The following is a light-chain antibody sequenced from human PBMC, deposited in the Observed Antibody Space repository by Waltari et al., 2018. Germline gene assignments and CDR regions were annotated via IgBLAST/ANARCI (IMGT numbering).Light chain of an antibody. CDR2: EVN. CDR1: TSYVGTYNF. CDR3: CSFVTGDTWV. J-gene: IGLJ3*02. V-gene: IGLV2-23*02. Sequence: QSALTQPASVSGSPGQSITISCTGTTSYVGTYNFVSWYQQHPGKAPKLIIYEVNQRPSGVSNRFSGSKSGNTAALTISGLQIEDEAYYYCCSFVTGDTWVFGGGTKVAVL.